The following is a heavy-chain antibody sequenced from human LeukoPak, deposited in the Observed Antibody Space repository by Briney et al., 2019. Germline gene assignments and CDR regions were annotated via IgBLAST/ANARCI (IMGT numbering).Heavy chain of an antibody. V-gene: IGHV3-15*01. D-gene: IGHD3-10*01. CDR1: GFTFNNAW. Sequence: KPGGSLRLSCAASGFTFNNAWMIWVRQAPGKGLEWVGRIKSKTDGGTTDYAAPLKGRFTMSRDDSKNTLYLQMNSLKTEDTAVYYCTTEKSGPGGSLDIWGQGTMVTVSS. CDR3: TTEKSGPGGSLDI. CDR2: IKSKTDGGTT. J-gene: IGHJ3*02.